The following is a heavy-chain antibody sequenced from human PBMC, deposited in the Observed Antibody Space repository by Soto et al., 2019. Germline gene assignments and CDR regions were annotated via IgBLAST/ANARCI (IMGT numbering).Heavy chain of an antibody. CDR3: ARIRRHTSMAPHAFDF. CDR1: GYIFTNYW. D-gene: IGHD5-18*01. Sequence: GESLKISCKGSGYIFTNYWIGWVRQMPGKGLEWMGIIYPGDSDTRYSPSFQGQVTISADNSITTAYLQWRSLKASDTAMFYCARIRRHTSMAPHAFDFWCQGTMVTLSS. J-gene: IGHJ3*01. CDR2: IYPGDSDT. V-gene: IGHV5-51*01.